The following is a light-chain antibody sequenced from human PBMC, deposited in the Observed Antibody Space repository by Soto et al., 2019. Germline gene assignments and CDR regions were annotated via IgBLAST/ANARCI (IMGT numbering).Light chain of an antibody. CDR3: QQYNNWPLT. V-gene: IGKV3D-15*01. Sequence: IVLTLSPAALSVSPEERATLSCRASQSVSSNLAWHQQRPGQAPRLLIYGASTRATGVPARFSGGGSGTEFTLTITSLQSEDFAVYWCQQYNNWPLTFCPGTRLEI. CDR2: GAS. CDR1: QSVSSN. J-gene: IGKJ5*01.